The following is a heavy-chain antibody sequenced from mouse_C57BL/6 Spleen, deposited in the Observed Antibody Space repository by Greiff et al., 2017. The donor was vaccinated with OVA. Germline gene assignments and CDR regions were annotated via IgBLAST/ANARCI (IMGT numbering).Heavy chain of an antibody. CDR2: IDPSDSYT. V-gene: IGHV1-69*01. D-gene: IGHD2-4*01. CDR3: ARWIYYDYDGYFDV. CDR1: DYTFTSYW. J-gene: IGHJ1*03. Sequence: QVQLQQPGAELVMPGASVKLSCKASDYTFTSYWMHWVKQRPGQGLEWIGEIDPSDSYTNYNQKFKGKSTLTVDKSSSTAYMQLSSLTSEDSAVYYCARWIYYDYDGYFDVWGTGTTVTVSS.